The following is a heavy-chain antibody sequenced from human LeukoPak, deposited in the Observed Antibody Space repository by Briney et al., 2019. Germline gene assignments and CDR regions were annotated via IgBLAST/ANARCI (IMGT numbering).Heavy chain of an antibody. CDR1: GYTLTELS. CDR3: ARVVKAGGSVVIPHYNWFDP. CDR2: FDPEDGET. Sequence: ASVKVSCKVSGYTLTELSMHWVRQAPGKGLEWMGGFDPEDGETIYAQKFQGRVTITTDTSANTAYMELSRLRSEDTAVYFCARVVKAGGSVVIPHYNWFDPWGQGTLVTVSS. V-gene: IGHV1-24*01. J-gene: IGHJ5*02. D-gene: IGHD3-22*01.